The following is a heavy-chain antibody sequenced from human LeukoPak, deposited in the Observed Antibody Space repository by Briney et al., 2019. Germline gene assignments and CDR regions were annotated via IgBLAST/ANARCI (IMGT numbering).Heavy chain of an antibody. Sequence: SETLSLTCTVSGGSISSSSYYWGWIRQPPGKGLEWIGSIYYSGSTYYNPSLKSRVTISVDTSKNQFSLRLSSVTAADTAVYYCARGVVVPALDAFDIWGQGTMVTVSS. J-gene: IGHJ3*02. CDR3: ARGVVVPALDAFDI. D-gene: IGHD2-2*01. CDR1: GGSISSSSYY. V-gene: IGHV4-39*07. CDR2: IYYSGST.